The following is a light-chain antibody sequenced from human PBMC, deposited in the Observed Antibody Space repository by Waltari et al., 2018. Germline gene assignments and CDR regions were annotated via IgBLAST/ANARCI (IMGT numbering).Light chain of an antibody. V-gene: IGKV1-5*03. CDR2: KAS. CDR3: QQDNSFSIT. Sequence: DIQMTQSPSTLSASVGDRVTITCRASQSISSWLAWYQQKPGKAPKPLIYKASSLESGVPSRFSGSGSGTEFTLTISSLQPDDFATYYCQQDNSFSITFGGGTKVEIK. J-gene: IGKJ4*01. CDR1: QSISSW.